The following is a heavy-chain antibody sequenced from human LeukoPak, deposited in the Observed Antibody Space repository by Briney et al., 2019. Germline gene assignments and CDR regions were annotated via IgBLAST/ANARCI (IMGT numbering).Heavy chain of an antibody. Sequence: LSAGSLSLSCVAYTFTSSSYTMLWDRPGPGRELDWVAMISNVGKNEYYADSVRGRITISRDNAKNTLYLQMSSLRAEDTALYYCVRGRYYYDTSGYLDHWGQGTLLTVSS. CDR1: TFTSSSYT. CDR3: VRGRYYYDTSGYLDH. J-gene: IGHJ4*02. V-gene: IGHV3-30*04. D-gene: IGHD3-16*01. CDR2: ISNVGKNE.